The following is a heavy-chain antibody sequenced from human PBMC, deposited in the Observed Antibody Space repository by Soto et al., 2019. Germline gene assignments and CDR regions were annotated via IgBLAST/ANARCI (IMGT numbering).Heavy chain of an antibody. Sequence: PSETLSLTCTVSGGSISSSTYFWGWFRQPPGKGLEWIANIYYSGTTSYNPSLKSRIAISVDTSKNQFSLKLTSVTAADTAIYYCARRAGGGRFYYGMDVWGQGTTVTVSS. CDR1: GGSISSSTYF. CDR2: IYYSGTT. V-gene: IGHV4-39*01. D-gene: IGHD2-15*01. CDR3: ARRAGGGRFYYGMDV. J-gene: IGHJ6*02.